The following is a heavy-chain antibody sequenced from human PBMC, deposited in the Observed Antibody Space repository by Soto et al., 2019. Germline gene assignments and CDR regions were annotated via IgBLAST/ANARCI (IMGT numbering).Heavy chain of an antibody. V-gene: IGHV1-46*01. CDR3: ARAGSSCYYGNQYFYY. CDR1: GYTFTSYY. Sequence: ASVKVSCKASGYTFTSYYMHWVRQAPGQGLEWMGIINPSGGSTSYAQKFQGRVTMTRDTSTSTVYMELSSLRSEDTAVYYCARAGSSCYYGNQYFYYWGQGTLVTVSS. J-gene: IGHJ4*02. D-gene: IGHD3-22*01. CDR2: INPSGGST.